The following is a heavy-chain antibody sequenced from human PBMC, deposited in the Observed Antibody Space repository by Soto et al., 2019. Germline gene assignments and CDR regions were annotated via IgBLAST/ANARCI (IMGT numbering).Heavy chain of an antibody. CDR1: GGTFSSYT. D-gene: IGHD5-18*01. CDR2: IIPILGIA. Sequence: QVQLVQSGAEVKKPGSSVKVSCKASGGTFSSYTISWVRQAPGQGLEWMGRIIPILGIANYAQKFQGRVTITADKSTSTAYMELSSLRSEDTVVYYCARDVRRGYSYGYYGMDVWGQGTTVTVSS. J-gene: IGHJ6*02. CDR3: ARDVRRGYSYGYYGMDV. V-gene: IGHV1-69*02.